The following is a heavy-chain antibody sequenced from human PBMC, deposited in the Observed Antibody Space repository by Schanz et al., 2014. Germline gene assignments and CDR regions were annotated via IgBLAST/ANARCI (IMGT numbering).Heavy chain of an antibody. J-gene: IGHJ6*03. V-gene: IGHV3-33*01. CDR3: AGGGSSGFDFSIYDMDV. CDR2: IWYDGNNK. Sequence: QVQLAESGGGVVQPGRSLRLSCAASGFAFNNYGMHWVRQAPGKGLEWVAIIWYDGNNKKYADSVKGRFTISRDNFKTTLFLQMNSLRAEDTAAYYCAGGGSSGFDFSIYDMDVWGQGTTVTVSS. D-gene: IGHD5-12*01. CDR1: GFAFNNYG.